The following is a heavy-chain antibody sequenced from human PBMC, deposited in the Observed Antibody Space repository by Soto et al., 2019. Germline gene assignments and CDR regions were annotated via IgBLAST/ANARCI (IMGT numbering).Heavy chain of an antibody. J-gene: IGHJ4*02. CDR1: GYTFTSYY. V-gene: IGHV1-2*02. CDR2: INPNSGDT. CDR3: ARQLAYCGGDCFTEPVDY. D-gene: IGHD2-21*02. Sequence: QAQLVQSGAEVKKPGASVKVSCEASGYTFTSYYMHWVRQAPGQGLEWMGWINPNSGDTKYAQKFRGSVIMTRDTSITTAYMEVTMLTSDDTAVYYCARQLAYCGGDCFTEPVDYWGQGTLVTVSS.